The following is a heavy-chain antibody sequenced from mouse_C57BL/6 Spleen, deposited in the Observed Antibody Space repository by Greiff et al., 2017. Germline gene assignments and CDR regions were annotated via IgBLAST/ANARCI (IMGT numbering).Heavy chain of an antibody. CDR2: INPNNGGT. CDR1: GYTFTDYN. V-gene: IGHV1-22*01. D-gene: IGHD1-1*01. J-gene: IGHJ4*01. CDR3: ARRGVVATNAMDD. Sequence: VQLQQSGPELVKPGASVKMSCKASGYTFTDYNMHWVKQSHGKSLEWIGYINPNNGGTSYNQKFKGKATLTVNKSSSTAYMELRSLTSEDSAVYYSARRGVVATNAMDDWGQGTSVTVSS.